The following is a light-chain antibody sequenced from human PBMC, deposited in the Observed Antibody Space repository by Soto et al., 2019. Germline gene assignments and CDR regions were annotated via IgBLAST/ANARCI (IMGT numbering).Light chain of an antibody. CDR2: VAS. Sequence: DIQLTQSPSFLSASVGDRVTLTCRASQDISTYLAWYQQKPGKAPNLLIYVASTLQDGVPSRFSGTGSGTEFTLTITYLQPADFATYYCQQLDSYPLPCGGGTEVEIK. CDR1: QDISTY. J-gene: IGKJ4*01. V-gene: IGKV1-9*01. CDR3: QQLDSYPLP.